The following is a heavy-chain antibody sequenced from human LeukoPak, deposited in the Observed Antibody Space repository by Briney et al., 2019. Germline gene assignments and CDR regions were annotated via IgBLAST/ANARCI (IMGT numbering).Heavy chain of an antibody. D-gene: IGHD3-3*01. V-gene: IGHV3-48*01. CDR2: ISSSSSTI. Sequence: GGSLRLSCAASGFTFSSYSMNWVRQAPGKGLEWVSYISSSSSTIYYADSVKGRFTISRDIAKNSLYLQMNSLRAEDTAVYYCARVNPYYDFWSGYLDYWGQGTLVTVSS. CDR3: ARVNPYYDFWSGYLDY. J-gene: IGHJ4*02. CDR1: GFTFSSYS.